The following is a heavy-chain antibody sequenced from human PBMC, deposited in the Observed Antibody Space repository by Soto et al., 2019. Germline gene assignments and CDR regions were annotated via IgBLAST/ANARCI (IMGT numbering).Heavy chain of an antibody. J-gene: IGHJ4*02. CDR3: ARVRATAYFDY. V-gene: IGHV4-30-2*01. Sequence: QLQLQESGSGLVKPSQTLSLTCAVSGGSISSGGYSWSWIRQPPGKGLEWIGYIYHSGSTYYNPSLKSRVTISLDRSKNQFSPKLSSVTAADTAVYYCARVRATAYFDYWGQGTLVTVSS. CDR2: IYHSGST. D-gene: IGHD4-4*01. CDR1: GGSISSGGYS.